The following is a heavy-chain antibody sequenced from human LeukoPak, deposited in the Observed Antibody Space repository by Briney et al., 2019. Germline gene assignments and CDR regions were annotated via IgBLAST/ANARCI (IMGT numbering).Heavy chain of an antibody. D-gene: IGHD1-1*01. J-gene: IGHJ4*02. V-gene: IGHV1-2*02. CDR3: ARSAGREFDY. CDR1: GYTFTGYF. Sequence: GASVKVSCKASGYTFTGYFLHWVRQAPGQGLEWMGWVNPNSGGTDYAQKFQGRVTMTSDTSINTAYMELTSLRSDDTAMYFCARSAGREFDYWGQGNLVTVSS. CDR2: VNPNSGGT.